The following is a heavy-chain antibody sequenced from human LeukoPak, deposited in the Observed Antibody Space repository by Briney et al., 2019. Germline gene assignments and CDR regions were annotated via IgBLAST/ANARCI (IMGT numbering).Heavy chain of an antibody. D-gene: IGHD6-6*01. Sequence: GGSLRLSCAASGFTFSSYSMNWVRQAPGKGLEWVSYISSSSTIYYADSVKGRFTISRDNAKNSLYLQMNSLRAEDTAVYYCARERSYSSSSDYYYYMDVWGKGTTVTVSS. CDR2: ISSSSTI. J-gene: IGHJ6*03. CDR3: ARERSYSSSSDYYYYMDV. V-gene: IGHV3-48*04. CDR1: GFTFSSYS.